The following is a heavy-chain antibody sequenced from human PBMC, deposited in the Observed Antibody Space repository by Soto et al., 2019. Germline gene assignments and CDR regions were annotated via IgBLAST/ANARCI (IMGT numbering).Heavy chain of an antibody. D-gene: IGHD6-19*01. CDR3: ARDETYTAGWYFEH. J-gene: IGHJ4*02. Sequence: QVQLVQSGAEVKKRGASVKVTCKAPGYMFNSYSMSRLLQAPGQGLEWIGWISGYNVKTDLAQKFQRRVTMNTEASMSTVCIELTSIRFDDTALYYCARDETYTAGWYFEHWGQGTLVTVPS. V-gene: IGHV1-18*01. CDR2: ISGYNVKT. CDR1: GYMFNSYS.